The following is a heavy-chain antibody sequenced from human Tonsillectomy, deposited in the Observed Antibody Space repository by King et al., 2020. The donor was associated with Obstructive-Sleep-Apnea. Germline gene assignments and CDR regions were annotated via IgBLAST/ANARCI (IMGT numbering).Heavy chain of an antibody. J-gene: IGHJ3*02. D-gene: IGHD3-22*01. V-gene: IGHV4-31*03. CDR2: LHYSGNT. CDR1: GGSISSGGYY. CDR3: ARSYHDSSDYYYVGAFHI. Sequence: VQLQESGPGLVKPSQTLSLTCTVSGGSISSGGYYWSWIRQHPGKGLEWIGCLHYSGNTYYNPSLKSRVSMSGDTSGNQFSLKLSSVTAADTAVYYCARSYHDSSDYYYVGAFHIWGRGTVVTVSS.